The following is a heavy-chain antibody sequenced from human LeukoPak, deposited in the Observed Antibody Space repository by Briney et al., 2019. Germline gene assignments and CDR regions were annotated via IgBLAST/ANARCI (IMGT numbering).Heavy chain of an antibody. CDR1: GYTLTELS. CDR3: AIRGMGATPYYYYYMDV. CDR2: FDPEDGET. V-gene: IGHV1-24*01. J-gene: IGHJ6*03. D-gene: IGHD1-26*01. Sequence: GASVKVSCKVSGYTLTELSMHWVRQAPGKGLEWMGGFDPEDGETIYAQKFQGRVTMTEDTSTDTAYMELSSLRSEDTAVYYCAIRGMGATPYYYYYMDVWGKGTTVTVSS.